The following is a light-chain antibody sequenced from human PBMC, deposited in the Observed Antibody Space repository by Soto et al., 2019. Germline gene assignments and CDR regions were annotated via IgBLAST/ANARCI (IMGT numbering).Light chain of an antibody. J-gene: IGKJ1*01. CDR2: HAS. V-gene: IGKV1-5*01. CDR3: QQYMSYS. CDR1: QSISVW. Sequence: DIQMTQSPSTLSASVGDRVTITCRARQSISVWLAWYQQKPGTAPKLLIYHASTLESGVPSRFSGSGSGTEFTLTISSLQPDDFATYYCQQYMSYSFGQGTKVDIK.